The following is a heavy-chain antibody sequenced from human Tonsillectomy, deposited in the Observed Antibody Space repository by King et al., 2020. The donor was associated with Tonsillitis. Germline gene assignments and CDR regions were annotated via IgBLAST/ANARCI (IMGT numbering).Heavy chain of an antibody. CDR1: GFSLSNARVG. D-gene: IGHD2-8*01. Sequence: VTLKESGPVLVKPTETLTLTCTVSGFSLSNARVGVSWIRQPPGKALEWLAHIFSNDEKSYSTSLKIRLTISKDTSKSQVVLTMTNMDPVDTATYYCARISVYAMDFDYWGQGTLVTVSS. V-gene: IGHV2-26*01. CDR3: ARISVYAMDFDY. CDR2: IFSNDEK. J-gene: IGHJ4*02.